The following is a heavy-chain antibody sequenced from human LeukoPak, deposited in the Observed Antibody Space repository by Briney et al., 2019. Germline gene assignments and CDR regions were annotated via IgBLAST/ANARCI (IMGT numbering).Heavy chain of an antibody. CDR2: ISTSTSTI. V-gene: IGHV3-48*01. Sequence: GGSLRLSCAASGFTFSSYEMNWVRQAPGKGLEWISYISTSTSTIYYADSVKGRFTISRDNAKNSLYLQMNSLRPEDTAVYYCARDYDYVWGSSCFDYWGQGTLVTVSS. D-gene: IGHD3-16*01. CDR1: GFTFSSYE. CDR3: ARDYDYVWGSSCFDY. J-gene: IGHJ4*02.